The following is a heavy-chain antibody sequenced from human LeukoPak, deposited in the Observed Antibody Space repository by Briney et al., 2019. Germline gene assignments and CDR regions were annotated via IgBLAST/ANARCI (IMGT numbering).Heavy chain of an antibody. V-gene: IGHV3-53*01. D-gene: IGHD5-18*01. Sequence: GGSLRLSCAASGFTVSTNYMSWVHQAPGTGLEWVSVIYSGGATFYADSVKGRFTISRDNSRNTLYLQMNSLRAEDTAVYYCARDRGYSYGYSYYFENWGQGTLVTVSS. CDR2: IYSGGAT. CDR1: GFTVSTNY. CDR3: ARDRGYSYGYSYYFEN. J-gene: IGHJ4*02.